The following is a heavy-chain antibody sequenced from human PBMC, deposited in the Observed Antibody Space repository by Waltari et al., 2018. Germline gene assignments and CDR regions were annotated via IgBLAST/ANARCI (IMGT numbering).Heavy chain of an antibody. V-gene: IGHV3-23*01. J-gene: IGHJ4*02. CDR2: ISSRGFDT. CDR1: GFTFTMFA. D-gene: IGHD3-16*01. CDR3: AKDLGSTSVPYYFDY. Sequence: EVQLLDSGGGLVQTGGSRRLSCAASGFTFTMFAMSWVRPVPGGGLEWVAGISSRGFDTFYADSVKGRFTVSRDNSKNMLFLEMNNLRADDTGVYYCAKDLGSTSVPYYFDYWGQGTKVTVSS.